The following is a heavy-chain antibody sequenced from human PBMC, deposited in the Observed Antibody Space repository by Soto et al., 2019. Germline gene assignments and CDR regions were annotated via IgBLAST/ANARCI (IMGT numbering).Heavy chain of an antibody. CDR2: IGTAGDT. J-gene: IGHJ3*02. V-gene: IGHV3-13*01. CDR1: GFTFSSYD. D-gene: IGHD2-15*01. CDR3: AREVRGGGSDAFDI. Sequence: GGSLRLSCAASGFTFSSYDMHWVRQATGKGLEWVSAIGTAGDTYYPGSVKGRFTISRENAKNSLYLQMNSLRAGDTAVYYCAREVRGGGSDAFDIWGQGTMVTVSS.